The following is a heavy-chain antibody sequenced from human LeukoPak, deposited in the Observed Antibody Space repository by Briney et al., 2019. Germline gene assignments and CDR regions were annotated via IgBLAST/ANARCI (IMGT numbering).Heavy chain of an antibody. CDR2: ISGSGDYT. Sequence: GGSLRLSCAASGLTFNNYAMSWVRQAPGEGPEWVSAISGSGDYTYSADSVKGRFTISRHNSKNTLYLQMNSLRAEDTAVYYCTRDTFGARDSWGQGTLVTVSS. V-gene: IGHV3-23*01. D-gene: IGHD3-10*01. J-gene: IGHJ4*02. CDR3: TRDTFGARDS. CDR1: GLTFNNYA.